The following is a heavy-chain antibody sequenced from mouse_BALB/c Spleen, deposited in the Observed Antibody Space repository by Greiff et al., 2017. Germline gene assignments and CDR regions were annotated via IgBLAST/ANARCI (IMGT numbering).Heavy chain of an antibody. J-gene: IGHJ1*01. CDR2: ISYSGST. CDR3: AREGSWYFDV. D-gene: IGHD3-3*01. V-gene: IGHV3-2*02. Sequence: EVKLLESGPGLVKPSQSLSLTCTVTGYSITSDYAWNWIRQFPGNKLEWMGYISYSGSTSYNPSLKSRISITRDTSKNQFFLQLNSVTTEDTATYYCAREGSWYFDVWGAGTTVTVSS. CDR1: GYSITSDYA.